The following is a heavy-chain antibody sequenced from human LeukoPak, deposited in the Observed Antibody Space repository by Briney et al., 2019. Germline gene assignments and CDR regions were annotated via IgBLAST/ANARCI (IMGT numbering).Heavy chain of an antibody. J-gene: IGHJ3*02. Sequence: GGSLRLSCAASGVTFSSYSMNWVRQAPGKGLEWVSGIRANGETTYYADSVRGRFTISRDNSRSMVWLQMNSLTAEDTAMYYCGRDLNWGAFDIRGLGTLVTVSS. V-gene: IGHV3-23*01. CDR3: GRDLNWGAFDI. D-gene: IGHD7-27*01. CDR2: IRANGETT. CDR1: GVTFSSYS.